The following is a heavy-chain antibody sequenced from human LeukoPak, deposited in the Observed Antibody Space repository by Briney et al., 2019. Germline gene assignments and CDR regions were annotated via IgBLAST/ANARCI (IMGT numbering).Heavy chain of an antibody. J-gene: IGHJ3*02. Sequence: PSETLSLTCTVSGGSVSSGSYYWSWIRPPPGKGLAWIGYIYYSGSTNYNPSLKSRVTISVDTSKNQFSLKLSSVTAADTAVYYCASLEYDFWSGYPKSEAFDIWGQGTMVTVSS. CDR2: IYYSGST. V-gene: IGHV4-61*01. CDR3: ASLEYDFWSGYPKSEAFDI. CDR1: GGSVSSGSYY. D-gene: IGHD3-3*01.